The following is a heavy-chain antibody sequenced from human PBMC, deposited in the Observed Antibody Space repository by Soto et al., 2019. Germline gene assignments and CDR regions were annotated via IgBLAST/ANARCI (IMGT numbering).Heavy chain of an antibody. Sequence: GGSLRLSCAASGFTFSSYGMHWVRQAPGKGLEWVAVIWYDGSNKYYADYVKGRFTISRDNSKNTLYLQMNSLRAEDTAVYYCAKGSTMVRAYFDYWGQGTLVTVSS. CDR3: AKGSTMVRAYFDY. V-gene: IGHV3-33*06. CDR1: GFTFSSYG. J-gene: IGHJ4*02. CDR2: IWYDGSNK. D-gene: IGHD3-10*01.